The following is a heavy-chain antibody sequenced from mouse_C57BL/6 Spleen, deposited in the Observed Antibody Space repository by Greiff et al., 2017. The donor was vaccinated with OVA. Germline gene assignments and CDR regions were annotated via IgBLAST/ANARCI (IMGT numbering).Heavy chain of an antibody. CDR3: ANIYYDYDVNAY. CDR2: ISYDGSN. J-gene: IGHJ3*01. D-gene: IGHD2-4*01. CDR1: GYSITSGYY. V-gene: IGHV3-6*01. Sequence: ESGPGLVKPSQSLSLTCSVTGYSITSGYYWNWIRQFPGNKLEWMGYISYDGSNNYNPSLKNRISITRDTSKNQFFLKLNSVTTEDTATYYCANIYYDYDVNAYWGQGTLVTVSA.